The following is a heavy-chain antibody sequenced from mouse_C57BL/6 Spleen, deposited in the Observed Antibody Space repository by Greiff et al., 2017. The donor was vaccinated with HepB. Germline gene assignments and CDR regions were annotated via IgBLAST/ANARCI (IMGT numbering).Heavy chain of an antibody. CDR3: ARIPYYYGSSDDAMDY. D-gene: IGHD1-1*01. J-gene: IGHJ4*01. V-gene: IGHV1-55*01. CDR2: IYPGSGST. CDR1: GYTFTSYW. Sequence: QVQLQQPGAELVKPGASVKMSCKASGYTFTSYWITWVKQRPGQGLEWIGDIYPGSGSTNYNEKFKSKATLTVDTSSSTAYMQLSSLTSEDSAVYYCARIPYYYGSSDDAMDYWGQGTSVTVSS.